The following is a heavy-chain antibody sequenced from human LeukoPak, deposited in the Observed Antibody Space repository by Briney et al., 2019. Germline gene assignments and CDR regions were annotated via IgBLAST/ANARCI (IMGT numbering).Heavy chain of an antibody. CDR3: ARGYSYGSPFDP. Sequence: SETLSPTCTVSGGSISSYYWSWIRQPPGKGLEWIGYIYYSGSTNYNPSLKSRVTISVDTSKNQFSLKLSSVTAADTAVYYCARGYSYGSPFDPWGQGTLVTVSS. V-gene: IGHV4-59*01. CDR2: IYYSGST. J-gene: IGHJ5*02. CDR1: GGSISSYY. D-gene: IGHD5-18*01.